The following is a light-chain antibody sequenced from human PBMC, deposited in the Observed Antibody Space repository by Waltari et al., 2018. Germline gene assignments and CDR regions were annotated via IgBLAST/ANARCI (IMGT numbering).Light chain of an antibody. CDR1: SSDIGSYNV. CDR3: CSYAGSVV. J-gene: IGLJ2*01. V-gene: IGLV2-23*02. Sequence: QSALTQPASVSGYPGQSTTIPCTGSSSDIGSYNVVSWYQHHPGKAPKLVIYEVINRPSGVSNRFSGSKSGNTASLTISGLQAEDEADYYCCSYAGSVVFGGGTKLTVL. CDR2: EVI.